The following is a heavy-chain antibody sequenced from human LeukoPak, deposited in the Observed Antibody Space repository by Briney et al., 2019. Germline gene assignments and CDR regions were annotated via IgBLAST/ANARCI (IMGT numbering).Heavy chain of an antibody. V-gene: IGHV1-18*01. CDR2: SSAYNTNT. J-gene: IGHJ4*02. Sequence: ASVKVSSKASGYTFTSYGISWVRQAPGQGLEWMGWSSAYNTNTNYAQKFQARVTLTTDTSTSTAYMELRSLQSDDTAVYYCARDSGYSSGWRDYWGQGTLVTVSS. CDR3: ARDSGYSSGWRDY. CDR1: GYTFTSYG. D-gene: IGHD6-19*01.